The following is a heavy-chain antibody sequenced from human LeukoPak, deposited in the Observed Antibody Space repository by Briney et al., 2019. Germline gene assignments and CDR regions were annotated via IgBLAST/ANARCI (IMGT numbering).Heavy chain of an antibody. CDR3: TRGPRGPFDY. D-gene: IGHD3-16*01. V-gene: IGHV3-23*01. J-gene: IGHJ4*02. CDR2: ISGSGDST. Sequence: GGSLRLSCAASGFTFSSYGMNWVRQAPGKGLEWVSAISGSGDSTYYADSVKGRFTISRDNAKNSLYLQMNSLRAEDTAVYYCTRGPRGPFDYWGQGTLVTVSP. CDR1: GFTFSSYG.